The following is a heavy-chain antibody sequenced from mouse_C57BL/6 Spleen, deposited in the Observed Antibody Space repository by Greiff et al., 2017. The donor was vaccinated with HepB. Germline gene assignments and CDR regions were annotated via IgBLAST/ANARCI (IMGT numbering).Heavy chain of an antibody. CDR3: ASPLYDYGEAWFAY. J-gene: IGHJ3*01. CDR2: IWSGGST. D-gene: IGHD2-4*01. V-gene: IGHV2-2*01. CDR1: GFSLTSYG. Sequence: QVQLKQSGPGLVQPSQSLSITCTVSGFSLTSYGVHWVRQSPGKGLEWLGVIWSGGSTDYNAAFISRLSISKDNSKSQVFVKMNSLQADDTAIYYCASPLYDYGEAWFAYWGQGTLVTVSA.